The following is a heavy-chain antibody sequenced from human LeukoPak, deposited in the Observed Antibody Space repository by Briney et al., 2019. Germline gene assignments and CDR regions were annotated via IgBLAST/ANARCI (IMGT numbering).Heavy chain of an antibody. D-gene: IGHD2-2*01. CDR2: IYYSGST. CDR1: GGPISSGDYY. CDR3: ATGYCSSTSCYGNYYYMDV. Sequence: SQTLSLTCTVSGGPISSGDYYWSWIRQPPGKGLEWIGYIYYSGSTYYNPSLKSRVTISVDTSKNQFSLKLSSVTAADTAVYYCATGYCSSTSCYGNYYYMDVWGKGTTVTVSS. J-gene: IGHJ6*03. V-gene: IGHV4-30-4*08.